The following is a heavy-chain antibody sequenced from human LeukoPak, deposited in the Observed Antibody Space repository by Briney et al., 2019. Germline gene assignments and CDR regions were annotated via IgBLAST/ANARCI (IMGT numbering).Heavy chain of an antibody. CDR2: ISAYNGNT. CDR1: GYTFTSYG. CDR3: ARDKAYGSGSYYSEDFDY. J-gene: IGHJ4*02. V-gene: IGHV1-18*01. D-gene: IGHD3-10*01. Sequence: GASVKVSCKASGYTFTSYGISWVRQAPGQGLEWMGWISAYNGNTNYAQKLQGRVTMTTDTSTSTAYMELRSLRSDDTAVYYCARDKAYGSGSYYSEDFDYWGQGTLVTVSS.